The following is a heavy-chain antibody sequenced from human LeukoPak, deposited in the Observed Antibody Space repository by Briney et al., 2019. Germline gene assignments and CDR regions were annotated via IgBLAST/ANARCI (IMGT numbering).Heavy chain of an antibody. CDR1: GFTFSSYW. Sequence: TGGSLRLSCAASGFTFSSYWMSWVRQAPGKGLEWVANIKQDGSEKYYVDSVKGRFTISRDNAKNSLYLQMNSLRAEDTAVYYCASSYSSSWYSGAGNWCDPWGQGTLVSVSS. V-gene: IGHV3-7*01. CDR3: ASSYSSSWYSGAGNWCDP. CDR2: IKQDGSEK. J-gene: IGHJ5*02. D-gene: IGHD6-13*01.